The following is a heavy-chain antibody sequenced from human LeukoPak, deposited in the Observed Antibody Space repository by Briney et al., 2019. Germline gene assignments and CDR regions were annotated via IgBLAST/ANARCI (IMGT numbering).Heavy chain of an antibody. J-gene: IGHJ4*02. CDR3: ARGPHGDYGYFDY. D-gene: IGHD4-17*01. V-gene: IGHV1-69*05. Sequence: SVKVACKASGGTFINYAISWVRQAPGQGLEWMGGVIPMFATANYAPKFQDRVTITTDESTSTAYMELRSLRSEDTAVYHCARGPHGDYGYFDYWGQGTLVTVSS. CDR2: VIPMFATA. CDR1: GGTFINYA.